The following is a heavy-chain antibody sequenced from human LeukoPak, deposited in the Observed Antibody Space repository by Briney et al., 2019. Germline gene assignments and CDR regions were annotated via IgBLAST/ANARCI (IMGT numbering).Heavy chain of an antibody. D-gene: IGHD6-13*01. CDR1: GFTFSSYS. Sequence: GGSLRLSCAASGFTFSSYSMKWVRQAPGKGLEWVSSISSSSSYIYYADSVKGRFTISRDNAKNSLYLQMNSLRAEDTAVYYCARVGGKAPEIYYFDYWGQGTLVTVSS. CDR3: ARVGGKAPEIYYFDY. CDR2: ISSSSSYI. V-gene: IGHV3-21*01. J-gene: IGHJ4*02.